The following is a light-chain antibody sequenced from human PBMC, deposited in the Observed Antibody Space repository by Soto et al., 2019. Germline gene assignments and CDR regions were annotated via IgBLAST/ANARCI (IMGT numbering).Light chain of an antibody. J-gene: IGLJ1*01. CDR2: DNN. V-gene: IGLV1-51*01. CDR1: SSNIENYY. CDR3: GTYDSSLRDGV. Sequence: QSVLTQPPSVPAAPGQKVTISCSGSSSNIENYYVSWYQQLPGTAPKLLIYDNNKRPSGIPDRFSGSKSGTSATLDITGLQTGDEADYYCGTYDSSLRDGVFGTGTKVTVL.